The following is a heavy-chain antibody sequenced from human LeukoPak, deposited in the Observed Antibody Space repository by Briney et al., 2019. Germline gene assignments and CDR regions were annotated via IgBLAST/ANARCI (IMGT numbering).Heavy chain of an antibody. CDR1: GFTFSSYA. Sequence: GGSLRLSCAASGFTFSSYAMSWVRQAPGKGLEWVSTIIGSGGSTYYADSVKGRFTISRDNSKNTLYLQMNSLRAEDTAVYYCAKVVGATTRGYFDYWGQGTLVTVSS. CDR2: IIGSGGST. CDR3: AKVVGATTRGYFDY. J-gene: IGHJ4*02. D-gene: IGHD1-26*01. V-gene: IGHV3-23*01.